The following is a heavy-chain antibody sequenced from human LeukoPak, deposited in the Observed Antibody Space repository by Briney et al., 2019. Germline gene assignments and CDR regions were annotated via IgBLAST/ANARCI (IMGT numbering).Heavy chain of an antibody. CDR1: GYTFTSYG. CDR2: ISAYNGNT. J-gene: IGHJ5*02. D-gene: IGHD3-10*01. CDR3: ARDSRVRGVIIINKNWFDP. Sequence: ASVKVSCKASGYTFTSYGISWVRQAPGQGLEWMGWISAYNGNTNYAQKLQGRVTMTTDTSTSTAYMELRSLRSDDTAVYYCARDSRVRGVIIINKNWFDPWGQGTLVTVSS. V-gene: IGHV1-18*01.